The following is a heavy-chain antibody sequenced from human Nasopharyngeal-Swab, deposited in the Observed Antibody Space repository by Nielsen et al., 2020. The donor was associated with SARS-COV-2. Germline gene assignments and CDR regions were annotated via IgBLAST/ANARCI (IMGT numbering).Heavy chain of an antibody. CDR2: IRSKAYGGTT. D-gene: IGHD1-26*01. CDR1: GFTFGDYA. J-gene: IGHJ4*02. CDR3: TRGGDSGSYYFDY. V-gene: IGHV3-49*04. Sequence: GESLKISCTASGFTFGDYAMSWVRQAPGKGLEWVGFIRSKAYGGTTEYAASVKGRFTISRDDSKSIAYLQMNSLKTEDTAVYYCTRGGDSGSYYFDYWGQGTLVTVSS.